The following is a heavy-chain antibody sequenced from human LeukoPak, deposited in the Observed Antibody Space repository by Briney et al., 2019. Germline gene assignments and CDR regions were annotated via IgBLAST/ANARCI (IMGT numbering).Heavy chain of an antibody. V-gene: IGHV4-59*01. CDR1: GGSISSYY. Sequence: SETLSLTCTVSGGSISSYYWSWIRQPPGKGLEWIGYIYYSGSTNYNPSLKSRVTISVDTSKNQFSLKLSSVTAADTAVYYCAREKNGWYPFDYWGQGTLVTVSS. CDR2: IYYSGST. J-gene: IGHJ4*02. D-gene: IGHD6-19*01. CDR3: AREKNGWYPFDY.